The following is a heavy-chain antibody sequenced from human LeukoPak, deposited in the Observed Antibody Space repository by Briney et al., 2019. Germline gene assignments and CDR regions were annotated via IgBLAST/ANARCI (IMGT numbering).Heavy chain of an antibody. D-gene: IGHD6-13*01. J-gene: IGHJ5*02. CDR1: GGSISRSSYY. Sequence: SETLSLTCTVSGGSISRSSYYWGWIRQPPGKGLEYIGSIYYTGSTYYNPSPKSRATISVDTPKNQLSLKLTSVTAADTAVYYCATSQYSIAATDGWFDPWGQGVLVTVSS. CDR3: ATSQYSIAATDGWFDP. CDR2: IYYTGST. V-gene: IGHV4-39*01.